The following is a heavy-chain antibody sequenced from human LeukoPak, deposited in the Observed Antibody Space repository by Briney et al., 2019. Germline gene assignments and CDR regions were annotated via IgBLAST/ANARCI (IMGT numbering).Heavy chain of an antibody. CDR2: INTDGSST. J-gene: IGHJ6*03. V-gene: IGHV3-74*01. CDR3: ARALCDFLSGYYIANYMDV. CDR1: GFTFSNYW. D-gene: IGHD3-3*01. Sequence: GGSLRLSCTASGFTFSNYWMHWVRQAPGKGLVWVSRINTDGSSTSYADSVKGRLTISRDNAKNTLLLQMNSLSAEDTAMYYCARALCDFLSGYYIANYMDVWGKGTPVTVSS.